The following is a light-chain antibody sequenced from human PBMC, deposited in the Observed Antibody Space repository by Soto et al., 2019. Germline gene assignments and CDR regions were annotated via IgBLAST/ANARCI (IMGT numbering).Light chain of an antibody. CDR2: GAS. Sequence: EIVMTQSPATLSVSPGERATLSCRASQSVSSNLAWYQKKPGQAPRLLIYGASTRATGIPARFSGSGSVTEFTLTISSLQSGDFAVYYCQQYNIWPPWTFGQGTKVEIK. CDR3: QQYNIWPPWT. V-gene: IGKV3-15*01. J-gene: IGKJ1*01. CDR1: QSVSSN.